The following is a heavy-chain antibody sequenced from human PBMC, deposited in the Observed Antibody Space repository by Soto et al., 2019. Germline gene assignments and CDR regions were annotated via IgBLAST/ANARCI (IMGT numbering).Heavy chain of an antibody. CDR3: ARAPSYYGMEV. CDR1: VFTFSSYA. V-gene: IGHV3-30-3*01. J-gene: IGHJ6*01. Sequence: PVGSLRLSCASSVFTFSSYAMHCVRQAPGKGLEWVAVISYDGSNKYYADSVKGRFTISRDNSKNTLYLQMNSLRAEDTAVYYCARAPSYYGMEVWGQGTTVTVSS. CDR2: ISYDGSNK.